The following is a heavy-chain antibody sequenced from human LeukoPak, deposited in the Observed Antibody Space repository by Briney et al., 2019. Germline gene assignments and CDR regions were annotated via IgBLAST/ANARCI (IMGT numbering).Heavy chain of an antibody. CDR1: GYSISRGYY. Sequence: SETLSLTCGVSGYSISRGYYWAWIRQPPGKGLEWIGTIYHTGSTYYNPSLESRVTISVDTSKNEFSLNLNSVTAADTAVYYCAGAGWIITSGIDYWGQGALVTVSS. CDR2: IYHTGST. CDR3: AGAGWIITSGIDY. V-gene: IGHV4-38-2*01. D-gene: IGHD3-10*01. J-gene: IGHJ4*02.